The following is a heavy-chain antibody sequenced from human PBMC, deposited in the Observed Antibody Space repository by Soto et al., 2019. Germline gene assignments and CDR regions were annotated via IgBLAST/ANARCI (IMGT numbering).Heavy chain of an antibody. V-gene: IGHV1-69*01. D-gene: IGHD5-12*01. CDR3: ARGRDGYTSNWFDP. CDR1: GGTFSSYA. J-gene: IGHJ5*02. Sequence: QVQLVQSGAEVKKPGSSVKVSCKASGGTFSSYAISWVRQAPGQGLEWMGGIIPIFGTANYAQKFQGRVTSTADEATSTAYMERSSLRSEDTAVYDWARGRDGYTSNWFDPWGQGTLVTVSS. CDR2: IIPIFGTA.